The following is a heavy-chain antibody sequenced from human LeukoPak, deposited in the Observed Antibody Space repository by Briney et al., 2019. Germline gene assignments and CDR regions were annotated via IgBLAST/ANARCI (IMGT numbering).Heavy chain of an antibody. V-gene: IGHV3-23*01. Sequence: GGSLRLSCAASGFTFSSYAMSWVRQAPGKGLEWVSPISGSGGSTYYADSVKGRFTISRDNSKNTLYLQMNSLRAEDTAVYYCAKAPYYDFWSGYYPFDYWGQGTLVTVSS. CDR2: ISGSGGST. CDR1: GFTFSSYA. CDR3: AKAPYYDFWSGYYPFDY. J-gene: IGHJ4*02. D-gene: IGHD3-3*01.